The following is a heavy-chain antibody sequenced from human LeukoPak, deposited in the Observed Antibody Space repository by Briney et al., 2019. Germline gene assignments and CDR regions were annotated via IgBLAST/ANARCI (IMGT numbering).Heavy chain of an antibody. CDR2: IIPILGIA. Sequence: SVKVSCKASGGTFSSYAISWVRQAPGQGLEWMGRIIPILGIANYAQKFQGRVTITADKSTSTAYMELSSLRSEDTAVYYCARDRDSGYGPYYYYGMDVSGQGTTVTVSS. CDR1: GGTFSSYA. D-gene: IGHD5-12*01. J-gene: IGHJ6*02. CDR3: ARDRDSGYGPYYYYGMDV. V-gene: IGHV1-69*04.